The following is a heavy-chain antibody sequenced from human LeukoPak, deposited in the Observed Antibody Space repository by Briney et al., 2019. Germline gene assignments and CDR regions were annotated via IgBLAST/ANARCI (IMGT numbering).Heavy chain of an antibody. D-gene: IGHD5-18*01. J-gene: IGHJ6*03. CDR3: ARKTAMVWYYYYYMDV. CDR2: INHSGST. CDR1: GGSFSGYY. Sequence: SETLSLTCAVYGGSFSGYYWSWIRQPPGKGLEWIGEINHSGSTNYNPSLKSRVTIPVDTSKNQFSLKLSSVTAADTAVYYCARKTAMVWYYYYYMDVWGKGTTVTISS. V-gene: IGHV4-34*01.